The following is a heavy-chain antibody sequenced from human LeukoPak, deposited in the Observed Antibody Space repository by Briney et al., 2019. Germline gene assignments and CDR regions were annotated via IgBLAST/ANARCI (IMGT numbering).Heavy chain of an antibody. J-gene: IGHJ4*02. CDR1: GFTVSSNY. Sequence: PGGSLRLSCAASGFTVSSNYMSWVRQAPGKGLEWVSVIHSGGSTYYADSVKGRFTISRDNSKNTLYLQMNSLRAEDTAVYYCARLSSTGYSHFDYWGQGALVTVSS. CDR2: IHSGGST. V-gene: IGHV3-66*04. D-gene: IGHD3-9*01. CDR3: ARLSSTGYSHFDY.